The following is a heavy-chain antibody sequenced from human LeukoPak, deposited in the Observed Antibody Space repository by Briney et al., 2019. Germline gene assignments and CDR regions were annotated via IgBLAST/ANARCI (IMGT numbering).Heavy chain of an antibody. CDR2: IWFDGSIK. J-gene: IGHJ4*02. CDR1: GFTFSSSV. Sequence: GRSLRLSCAASGFTFSSSVMHWVRQAPGKGLEWVAVIWFDGSIKFYGDSVKSRFTISRDNAKNSLYLQMNSLRAEDTAVYYCARVGAAAGTGYDYWGQGTLVTVSS. CDR3: ARVGAAAGTGYDY. D-gene: IGHD6-13*01. V-gene: IGHV3-33*01.